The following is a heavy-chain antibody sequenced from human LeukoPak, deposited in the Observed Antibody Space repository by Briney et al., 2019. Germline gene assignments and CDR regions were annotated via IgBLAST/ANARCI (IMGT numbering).Heavy chain of an antibody. J-gene: IGHJ4*02. V-gene: IGHV1-2*02. CDR1: GYIFTGQY. Sequence: ASVKVSCKASGYIFTGQYMHWVRQAPGQGLEWMGWIYPSSGDTNFAQKFQGRVTMTRDTSINTGYMELSRLRSDDTAVYYCARGGSTIFGVLSDWGQGTLVTVSP. D-gene: IGHD3-3*01. CDR3: ARGGSTIFGVLSD. CDR2: IYPSSGDT.